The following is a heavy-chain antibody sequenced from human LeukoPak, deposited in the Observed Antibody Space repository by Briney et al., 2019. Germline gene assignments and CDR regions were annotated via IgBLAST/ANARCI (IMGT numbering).Heavy chain of an antibody. J-gene: IGHJ4*02. CDR2: ISSGSTYI. Sequence: GGSLRLSCAASEFTFSTYSMNWVRQAPGKGLEWVSSISSGSTYIYYADSVKGRFTISRDNAKNSLYLQMNSLRAEDTAVYYCARDQRYYDSSGYSPHDYWGQGTLVTVSS. CDR1: EFTFSTYS. V-gene: IGHV3-21*01. D-gene: IGHD3-22*01. CDR3: ARDQRYYDSSGYSPHDY.